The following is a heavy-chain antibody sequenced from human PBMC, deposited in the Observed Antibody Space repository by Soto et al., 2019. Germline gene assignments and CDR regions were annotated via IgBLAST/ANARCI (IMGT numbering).Heavy chain of an antibody. Sequence: LRLSCAASGFAFSSYAMHWVRQAPFKGLEWVAVISYDGSNKYYADSVKGRFTISRDNSKNTLYLQMNSLRAEDTAVYYCARTTTVTYMFDYWGQGTLVIVSS. V-gene: IGHV3-30-3*01. CDR2: ISYDGSNK. D-gene: IGHD4-17*01. CDR3: ARTTTVTYMFDY. J-gene: IGHJ4*02. CDR1: GFAFSSYA.